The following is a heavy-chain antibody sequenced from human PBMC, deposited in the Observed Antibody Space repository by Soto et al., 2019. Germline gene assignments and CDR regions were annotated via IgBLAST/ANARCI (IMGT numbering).Heavy chain of an antibody. J-gene: IGHJ6*02. CDR3: ARDFRTDSHGVDV. V-gene: IGHV1-2*02. CDR1: GYTFTGPY. D-gene: IGHD3-22*01. Sequence: ASVKVSCKASGYTFTGPYIHWVRQAPGQGLEWMGWINPNSGGTNFAQKFQGRVTMSRDTSISTVYMELNSLISDDTGVYYCARDFRTDSHGVDVWGQGTAVTVSS. CDR2: INPNSGGT.